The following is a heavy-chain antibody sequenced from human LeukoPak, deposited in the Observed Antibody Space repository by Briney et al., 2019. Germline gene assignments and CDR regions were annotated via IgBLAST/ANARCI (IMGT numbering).Heavy chain of an antibody. D-gene: IGHD6-13*01. V-gene: IGHV3-21*01. Sequence: SGGSLRLSCAASGFTFSRYGVNWVRQAPGKGLEWVSFISSSTTYIYYADSVKGRFIISRDNAKNSLYLQMNSLRAGDTAVYYCARAKLSSSWYGGYNYYGMDVWGQGTTVTVSS. CDR1: GFTFSRYG. CDR3: ARAKLSSSWYGGYNYYGMDV. J-gene: IGHJ6*02. CDR2: ISSSTTYI.